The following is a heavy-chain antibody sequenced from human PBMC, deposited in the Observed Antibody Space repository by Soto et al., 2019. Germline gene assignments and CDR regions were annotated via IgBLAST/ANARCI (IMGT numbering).Heavy chain of an antibody. CDR1: GFTFSSYA. Sequence: EVQLLESGGGLVQPGGSLRLSCAASGFTFSSYAMSWVRQAPGKGLEWVSAISGSGGSTNYADSVKGRFTISRDNSKNTLYLQMNSLRAEDTAVYYCAKDRYSSGWEEGFDYWGQGTLVTVSS. V-gene: IGHV3-23*01. D-gene: IGHD6-19*01. CDR3: AKDRYSSGWEEGFDY. J-gene: IGHJ4*02. CDR2: ISGSGGST.